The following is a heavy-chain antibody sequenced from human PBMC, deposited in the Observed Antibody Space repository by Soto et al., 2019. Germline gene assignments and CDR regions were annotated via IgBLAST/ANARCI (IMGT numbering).Heavy chain of an antibody. CDR1: GFTFSSDW. J-gene: IGHJ4*02. CDR3: ARWFTYGNFDYFDY. CDR2: IDSGGRTT. V-gene: IGHV3-74*01. Sequence: GGSLRLSCAASGFTFSSDWMHWFRQAPGKGMVWVSRIDSGGRTTTYADSVKGRFTISRDNAKNTLYLQMNGLRAEDTALYYCARWFTYGNFDYFDYWGQGTQVTVSS. D-gene: IGHD3-10*01.